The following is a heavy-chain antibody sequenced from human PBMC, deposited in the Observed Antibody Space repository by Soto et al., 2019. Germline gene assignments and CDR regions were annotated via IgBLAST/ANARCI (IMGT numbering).Heavy chain of an antibody. CDR1: GFIFDNYA. CDR2: ISGSGHAT. D-gene: IGHD3-22*01. CDR3: AKGRYFDSSGGCSNY. V-gene: IGHV3-23*01. Sequence: EVKLLESGGGLVPPGASARLSCITSGFIFDNYAMSWVRQSPGRGLEGVAAISGSGHATYYTQSVQGRFIISRDKSKKTVFMQLNNLRAEDTAVYYCAKGRYFDSSGGCSNYWGRGTLVTVSS. J-gene: IGHJ4*02.